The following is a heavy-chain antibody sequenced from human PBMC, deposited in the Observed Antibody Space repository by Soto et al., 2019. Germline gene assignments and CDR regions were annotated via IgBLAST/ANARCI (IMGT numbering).Heavy chain of an antibody. CDR1: CDSITSGLHY. CDR3: VRKPYGAYRYFFDN. CDR2: IIYSGPT. D-gene: IGHD4-17*01. V-gene: IGHV4-31*03. Sequence: SETLSVTCTVSCDSITSGLHYWSWIRQLPGKSLERIGHIIYSGPTYYNTSLKSRVAISVDTSKNQFLVELSSVSAADSAVYYCVRKPYGAYRYFFDNWGQGTPVT. J-gene: IGHJ4*02.